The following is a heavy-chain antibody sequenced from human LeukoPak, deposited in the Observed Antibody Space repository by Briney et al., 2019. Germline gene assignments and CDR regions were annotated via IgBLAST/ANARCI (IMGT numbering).Heavy chain of an antibody. Sequence: ASVKVSCKASGYTFKSYGISWVRQAPGQGLEWMGWISAYNGNTNYAQKLQGRVTMTTDTSTSTAYMELRSLRSDDTAVYYCAREMNNWNYGGGYYYYYYMDVWGKGTTVTVSS. D-gene: IGHD1-7*01. CDR2: ISAYNGNT. CDR3: AREMNNWNYGGGYYYYYYMDV. V-gene: IGHV1-18*01. CDR1: GYTFKSYG. J-gene: IGHJ6*03.